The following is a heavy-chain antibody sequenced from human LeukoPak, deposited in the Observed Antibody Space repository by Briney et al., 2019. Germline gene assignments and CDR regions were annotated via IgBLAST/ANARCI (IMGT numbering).Heavy chain of an antibody. D-gene: IGHD3-3*01. Sequence: SETLSLTCAVSGGSISSSNWWSWVRQPPGKGLEWIGEIYHSGSTNYNPSLKSRVTISVDKSKNQFSLKLSSVTAADTAVYYCARTRQTIFGVVIISSGMDVWGQGTTVTVSS. J-gene: IGHJ6*02. CDR3: ARTRQTIFGVVIISSGMDV. CDR2: IYHSGST. V-gene: IGHV4-4*02. CDR1: GGSISSSNW.